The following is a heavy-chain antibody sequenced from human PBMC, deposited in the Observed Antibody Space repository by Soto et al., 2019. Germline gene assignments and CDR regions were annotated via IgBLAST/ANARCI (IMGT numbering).Heavy chain of an antibody. Sequence: QVQLQESGPGLVKPSQTLSLTCTVSGGSISSGGYYWSWIRQHPGKGLEWIGYIYYSGSTYYNPSLQILVTIXXDXSXXQFSLKRSPVTAAETAVYYCARVGDYFREGVAFDIWGQGTMVTVSS. CDR2: IYYSGST. CDR1: GGSISSGGYY. J-gene: IGHJ3*02. CDR3: ARVGDYFREGVAFDI. D-gene: IGHD1-26*01. V-gene: IGHV4-31*01.